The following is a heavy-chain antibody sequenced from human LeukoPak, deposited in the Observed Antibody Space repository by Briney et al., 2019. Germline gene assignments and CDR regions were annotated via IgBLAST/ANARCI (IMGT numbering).Heavy chain of an antibody. Sequence: ASVMVSCKAPGYTFTAYYMHWVRQAPGQGLEWMGRINPNSGGTNYAQKFQGRVTLTRDTSISTAYMELSRLRSDDAAVYYCARDQGQQLVPDYWGQGTLVTVSS. D-gene: IGHD6-13*01. CDR1: GYTFTAYY. V-gene: IGHV1-2*06. CDR2: INPNSGGT. CDR3: ARDQGQQLVPDY. J-gene: IGHJ4*02.